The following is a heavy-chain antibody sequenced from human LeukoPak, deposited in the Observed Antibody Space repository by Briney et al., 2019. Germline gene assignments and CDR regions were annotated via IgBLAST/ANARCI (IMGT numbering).Heavy chain of an antibody. CDR1: GFTFSAYN. D-gene: IGHD5-18*01. J-gene: IGHJ4*02. Sequence: KSGGSLRLSCAASGFTFSAYNMNWVRQAPGKGLEWVSSIHITSDWVYYADSVKGRFTISRDNSKNTLYLQMNSLRAEDTAVYYCARTGSGQLWFEYYFDYWGQGTLVTVSS. CDR2: IHITSDWV. V-gene: IGHV3-21*04. CDR3: ARTGSGQLWFEYYFDY.